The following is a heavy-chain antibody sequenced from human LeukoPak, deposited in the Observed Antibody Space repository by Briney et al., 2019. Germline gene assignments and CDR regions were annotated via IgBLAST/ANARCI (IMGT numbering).Heavy chain of an antibody. J-gene: IGHJ4*02. CDR1: GFTFSTFA. CDR3: TTDGKDIVVVVAATTQFDY. D-gene: IGHD2-15*01. Sequence: GGSLRLSCAASGFTFSTFAMSWVRQAPGKGLEWISGISNSGRSTYYADSVKGRFTISRDNSKNTLYLQMNSLRAEDTAVYYCTTDGKDIVVVVAATTQFDYWGQGTLVTVSS. V-gene: IGHV3-23*01. CDR2: ISNSGRST.